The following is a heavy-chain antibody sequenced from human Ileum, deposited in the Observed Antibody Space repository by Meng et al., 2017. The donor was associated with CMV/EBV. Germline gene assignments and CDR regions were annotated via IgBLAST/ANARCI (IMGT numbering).Heavy chain of an antibody. CDR3: ARNYGSGNWNFFHY. CDR2: IYTSGTT. J-gene: IGHJ4*02. CDR1: GGSFINYY. Sequence: VRLKESGRGWVKTSAPLSLTCYVPGGSFINYYWSWIRQPAGKGLEWIAHIYTSGTTNYNPSLKSRVTMSVDTSRNQFSLKLTSVTAADTAVYYCARNYGSGNWNFFHYWGQGTLVTVSS. V-gene: IGHV4-4*07. D-gene: IGHD3-10*01.